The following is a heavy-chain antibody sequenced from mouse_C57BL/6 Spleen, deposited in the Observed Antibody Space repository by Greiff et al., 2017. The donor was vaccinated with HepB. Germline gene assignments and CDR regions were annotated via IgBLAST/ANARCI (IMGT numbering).Heavy chain of an antibody. D-gene: IGHD2-2*01. CDR3: ARHERALVTTSYYAMDY. Sequence: EVQLVESGGDLVKPGGSLKLSCAASGFTFSSYGMSWVRQTPDKRLEWVATISSGGSYTYYPDSVKGRFTISRDNAKNTLYLQMSSLKSEDTAMYYCARHERALVTTSYYAMDYWGQGTSVTVSS. J-gene: IGHJ4*01. CDR2: ISSGGSYT. V-gene: IGHV5-6*01. CDR1: GFTFSSYG.